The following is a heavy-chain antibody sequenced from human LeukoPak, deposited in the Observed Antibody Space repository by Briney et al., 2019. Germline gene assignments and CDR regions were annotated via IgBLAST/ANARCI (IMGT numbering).Heavy chain of an antibody. CDR2: ISSSSLTI. CDR3: ARDHY. Sequence: GSLRLSCAVSGFTFSDYYMNWIRQAPGKGLEWVSYISSSSLTIYYADSVKGRFTISRDSAKDSLYLQMNSLRAEDTAVYYCARDHYWGQGTLVTVSS. V-gene: IGHV3-11*04. J-gene: IGHJ4*02. CDR1: GFTFSDYY.